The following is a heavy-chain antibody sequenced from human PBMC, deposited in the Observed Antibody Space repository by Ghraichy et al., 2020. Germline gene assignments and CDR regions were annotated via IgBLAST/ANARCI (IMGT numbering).Heavy chain of an antibody. J-gene: IGHJ5*02. CDR1: GYSFTSYW. CDR3: ARTGVAESRWYGTHWFDP. D-gene: IGHD6-19*01. V-gene: IGHV5-51*01. CDR2: IYPGDSDT. Sequence: GESLNISCKGSGYSFTSYWIGWVRQMPGKGLEWMGIIYPGDSDTRYSPSFQGQVTISADKSISTAYLQWSSLKASDTAMYYCARTGVAESRWYGTHWFDPWGQGTLVTVSS.